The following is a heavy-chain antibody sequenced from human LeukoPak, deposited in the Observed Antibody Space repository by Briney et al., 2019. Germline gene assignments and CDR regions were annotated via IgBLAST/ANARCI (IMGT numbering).Heavy chain of an antibody. CDR1: GDSISNTYW. D-gene: IGHD4-17*01. V-gene: IGHV4-4*02. CDR2: IYRSGST. J-gene: IGHJ3*02. Sequence: PSGTPSLTCAVSGDSISNTYWWGWVRQFPGKGLEWIGEIYRSGSTNYNPSLKSRVTISMDKSKNQFSLNLRSVTAADTAVYYCGRHDYGDSSAAFDIWGQGTMVIVSS. CDR3: GRHDYGDSSAAFDI.